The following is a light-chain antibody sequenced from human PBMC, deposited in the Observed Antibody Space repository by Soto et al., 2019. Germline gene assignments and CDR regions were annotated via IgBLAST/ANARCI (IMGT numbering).Light chain of an antibody. CDR3: QSYDTGVVGLI. CDR2: NDD. Sequence: QLVLTQPPSVSGTPGLRVNISCSGGISNIGKDTVNWYQQLPGTAPKLLMFNDDKRPSGVPDRFSGSRSGTSASLAISGLQSDDEAVYFCQSYDTGVVGLIFGAGTKLTVL. J-gene: IGLJ2*01. V-gene: IGLV1-44*01. CDR1: ISNIGKDT.